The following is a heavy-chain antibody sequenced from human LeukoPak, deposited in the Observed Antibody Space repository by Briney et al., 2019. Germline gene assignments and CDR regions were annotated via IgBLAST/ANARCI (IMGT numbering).Heavy chain of an antibody. D-gene: IGHD6-13*01. CDR3: AKAGWYSSKSYATYDDAIDI. Sequence: GGSLRRSCAASGLTFSTYPISWVRQAPGKWLEWVSAISGGGSNTYYADSVKGRFTISRDNSKNTLYLQMNSLRAEDTALYYCAKAGWYSSKSYATYDDAIDIWGQGTLVTVSS. V-gene: IGHV3-23*01. CDR2: ISGGGSNT. J-gene: IGHJ3*02. CDR1: GLTFSTYP.